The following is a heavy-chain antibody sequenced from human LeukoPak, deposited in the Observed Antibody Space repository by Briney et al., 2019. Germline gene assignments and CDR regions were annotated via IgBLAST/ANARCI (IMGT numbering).Heavy chain of an antibody. V-gene: IGHV1-18*01. J-gene: IGHJ2*01. CDR2: ISTYNDNT. CDR1: GYSFTNYG. CDR3: ARNWEQLTGAPGLDL. D-gene: IGHD7-27*01. Sequence: ASVKVSCKASGYSFTNYGITWVRQAPGQGLEWMGWISTYNDNTVFQDRVTMTTDASTSTAYMERRSLSSDDTAVYYCARNWEQLTGAPGLDLWGRGTLVTVSS.